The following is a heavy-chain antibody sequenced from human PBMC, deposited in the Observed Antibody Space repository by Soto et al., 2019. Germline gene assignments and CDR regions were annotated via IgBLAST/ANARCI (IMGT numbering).Heavy chain of an antibody. CDR3: ARGGGTALYYYYGMDV. J-gene: IGHJ6*02. Sequence: PGGSLRLSCAASGFTFSSYGMHWVRQAPGKGLEWVAVIWYDGSNKYYADSVKGRFTISRDNSKNTLYLQMNSLRAEDTAVYYCARGGGTALYYYYGMDVWGQGTTVTV. CDR2: IWYDGSNK. D-gene: IGHD3-16*01. V-gene: IGHV3-33*01. CDR1: GFTFSSYG.